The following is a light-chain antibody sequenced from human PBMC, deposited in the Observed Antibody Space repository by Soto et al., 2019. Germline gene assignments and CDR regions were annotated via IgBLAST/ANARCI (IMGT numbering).Light chain of an antibody. J-gene: IGLJ1*01. V-gene: IGLV2-8*01. CDR1: SSDVGGYNY. CDR3: SSYAGSNNYV. Sequence: QSALTQPPSASGSPGQSVTISCTGTSSDVGGYNYVSWYQQHPGKAPKLMIYEVSKRPSGVPDRFSGSKSGNTASLTVSGLQAEDEADYYCSSYAGSNNYVXGTGTKLTVL. CDR2: EVS.